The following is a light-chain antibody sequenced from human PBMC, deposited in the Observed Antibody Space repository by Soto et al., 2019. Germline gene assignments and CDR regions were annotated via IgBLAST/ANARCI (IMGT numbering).Light chain of an antibody. Sequence: EIVLTQSPATLSLSPGEGATLSCRASQSVSTSLAWYQQKPGQAPRLLIYGASRRAAGIPGRFSGSGSGTDFTLTISSLEPEDFAVYFCQQRSDWPLTFGGGTRVDIK. CDR2: GAS. J-gene: IGKJ4*01. CDR1: QSVSTS. V-gene: IGKV3-11*01. CDR3: QQRSDWPLT.